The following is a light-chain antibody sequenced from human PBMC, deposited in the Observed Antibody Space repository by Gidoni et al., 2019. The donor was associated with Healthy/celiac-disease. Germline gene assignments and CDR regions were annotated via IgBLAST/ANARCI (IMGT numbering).Light chain of an antibody. V-gene: IGKV1-39*01. Sequence: IQMTQSPSSLSASVGDRVTITCRASQSISSYLNWYQQKPGKAPKLLIYAASSLQSGVPSRFSGSGSGTDFTLTISSLQPEDFATYYCQQSYSTPMCSFGQXTKLEIK. J-gene: IGKJ2*04. CDR1: QSISSY. CDR2: AAS. CDR3: QQSYSTPMCS.